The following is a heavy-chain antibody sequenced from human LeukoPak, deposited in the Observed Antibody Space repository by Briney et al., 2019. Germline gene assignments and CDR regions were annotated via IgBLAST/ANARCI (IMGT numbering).Heavy chain of an antibody. CDR2: IYHSGST. D-gene: IGHD3-22*01. V-gene: IGHV4-38-2*02. J-gene: IGHJ4*02. Sequence: SETLSLTCTVSGYSISSGYYWGWIRQPPGKGLEWIGSIYHSGSTYYNPSLKSRVTISVDTSKNQFSLKLSSVTAADTAVYYCARLVYYYDSSGYYHPLYYFDYWGQGTLVTVSS. CDR3: ARLVYYYDSSGYYHPLYYFDY. CDR1: GYSISSGYY.